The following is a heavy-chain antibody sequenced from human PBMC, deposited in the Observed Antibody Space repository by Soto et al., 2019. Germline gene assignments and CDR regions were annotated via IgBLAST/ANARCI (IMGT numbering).Heavy chain of an antibody. CDR1: GFTFTSYA. CDR3: AKAPFSGSYYFAY. CDR2: ISGSGGTT. J-gene: IGHJ4*02. D-gene: IGHD1-26*01. Sequence: EVQLLESGGGLVQPGGSLRLSGAASGFTFTSYAMSWVRQAPGKGLEWVSLISGSGGTTYYADSVKGRFTISRDNSKNTLYLPRNSLRAEDTAVYFCAKAPFSGSYYFAYWGQGTLVTVSS. V-gene: IGHV3-23*01.